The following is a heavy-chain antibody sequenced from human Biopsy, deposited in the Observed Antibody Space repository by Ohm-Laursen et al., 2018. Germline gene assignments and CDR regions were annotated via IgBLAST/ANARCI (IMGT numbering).Heavy chain of an antibody. CDR1: GGSISNNNYY. CDR3: ARDYDTSGYYYVS. D-gene: IGHD3-22*01. Sequence: TLSLTRTVSGGSISNNNYYWGWIRQPPGKGLEWIGSIFYRGSTHYKPSLKSRVNISVDTSKNQFSLKLNSVTAADTAVYYCARDYDTSGYYYVSWGQGTLVTVSS. CDR2: IFYRGST. J-gene: IGHJ5*02. V-gene: IGHV4-39*01.